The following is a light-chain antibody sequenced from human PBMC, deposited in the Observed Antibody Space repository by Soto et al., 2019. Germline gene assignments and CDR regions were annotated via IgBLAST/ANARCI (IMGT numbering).Light chain of an antibody. CDR3: QQLNSYPRT. V-gene: IGKV1-9*01. CDR1: QGISSY. Sequence: DIPLTQSPSFLSASVGDRVTITCRASQGISSYLAWYQQKPGKAPKLLIYAASTLQSGVPSRVSGSGSGTEFTLTISSLQPEDFATYYCQQLNSYPRTFGQGTKVEIK. J-gene: IGKJ1*01. CDR2: AAS.